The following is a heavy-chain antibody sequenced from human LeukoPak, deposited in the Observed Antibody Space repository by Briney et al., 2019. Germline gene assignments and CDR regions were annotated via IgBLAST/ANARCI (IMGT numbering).Heavy chain of an antibody. CDR3: AKDRSFYGDYNPFDY. J-gene: IGHJ4*02. CDR2: ISWNSGSI. CDR1: GFTFDDYA. V-gene: IGHV3-9*01. Sequence: GRSLRLSCAASGFTFDDYAMHWVRQAPGKGLEWVSGISWNSGSIGYADSVKGRFTISRDNAKNSLYLQMNSLRAEDTALYYCAKDRSFYGDYNPFDYWGQGTLVTVSS. D-gene: IGHD4-17*01.